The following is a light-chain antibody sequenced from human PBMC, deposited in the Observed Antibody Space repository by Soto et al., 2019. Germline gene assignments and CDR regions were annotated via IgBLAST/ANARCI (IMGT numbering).Light chain of an antibody. CDR3: CSYASADSAPYV. CDR2: EGH. V-gene: IGLV2-23*01. J-gene: IGLJ1*01. Sequence: QSVLTQPASVSGSPGEPITILCTGSRRDIGSYNLGSWYQQHAGKAPKLVIFEGHKRPSDLSDRFSGSKSAYTASLTISGLPPDDESDYYCCSYASADSAPYVLVTGTKLTVL. CDR1: RRDIGSYNL.